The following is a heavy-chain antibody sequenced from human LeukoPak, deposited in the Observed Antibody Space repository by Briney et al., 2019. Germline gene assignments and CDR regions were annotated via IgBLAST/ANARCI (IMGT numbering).Heavy chain of an antibody. Sequence: GASVKVSCKASGYSFTDYYMHWVRQAPGQGLEWMGWINPSSGGTNYPQKFQGRVTMTRDTSISAAYMELSRLRSDDTAVYYCARPKAVILGGSGTYSSLDYWGQGTLVTVSS. D-gene: IGHD3-10*01. V-gene: IGHV1-2*02. CDR3: ARPKAVILGGSGTYSSLDY. J-gene: IGHJ4*02. CDR1: GYSFTDYY. CDR2: INPSSGGT.